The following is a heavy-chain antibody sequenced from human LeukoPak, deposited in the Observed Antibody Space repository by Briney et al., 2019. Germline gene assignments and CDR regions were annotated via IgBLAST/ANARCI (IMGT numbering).Heavy chain of an antibody. D-gene: IGHD3-10*01. V-gene: IGHV4-59*12. CDR1: GGSFSAYY. CDR3: ARRVRGVISFDY. CDR2: IYYSGST. Sequence: SETLSLTCTVSGGSFSAYYWSWIRQSPGKALEWIGYIYYSGSTNYNPSLKSRVTISVDKSKNQFSLKLSSVTAADTAVYYCARRVRGVISFDYWGQGTLVTVSS. J-gene: IGHJ4*02.